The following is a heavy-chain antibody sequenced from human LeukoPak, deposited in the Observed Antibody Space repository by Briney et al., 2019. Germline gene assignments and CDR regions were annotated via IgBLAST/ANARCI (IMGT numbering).Heavy chain of an antibody. J-gene: IGHJ2*01. D-gene: IGHD5-24*01. CDR3: VSDRSDGGYAESNGYPTFDL. V-gene: IGHV1-24*01. CDR1: GYALSESS. CDR2: FDPEYVET. Sequence: ASVKVSCKVSGYALSESSIHWVRQTPGEGFEWMGGFDPEYVETTYAQKFRGRVTMTEDTSTDTAYMELINLRADDTAVYYCVSDRSDGGYAESNGYPTFDLWGRGTLVTVSS.